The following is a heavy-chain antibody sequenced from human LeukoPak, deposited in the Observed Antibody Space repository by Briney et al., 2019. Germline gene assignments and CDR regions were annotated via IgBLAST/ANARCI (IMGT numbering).Heavy chain of an antibody. CDR2: IRYDGSNK. Sequence: PGGSLRLSCAASGFTFSSYGMHWVRQAPGKWLEWVAFIRYDGSNKYYADSVKGRFTISRDNSKNTLYLQMNSLRAEDTAVYYCAKDQGRRFSAAGDYWGQGTLVTVSS. CDR3: AKDQGRRFSAAGDY. D-gene: IGHD6-13*01. CDR1: GFTFSSYG. V-gene: IGHV3-30*02. J-gene: IGHJ4*02.